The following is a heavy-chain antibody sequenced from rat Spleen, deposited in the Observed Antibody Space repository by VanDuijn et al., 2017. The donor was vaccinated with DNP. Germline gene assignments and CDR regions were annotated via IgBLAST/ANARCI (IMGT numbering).Heavy chain of an antibody. CDR2: ISTGGGNT. D-gene: IGHD1-2*01. Sequence: EVQLVESGGGLVQPGRSLKLSCAASGFTFSNYGMAWVRQAPTKGLEWVASISTGGGNTYYRDSVKGRFTISRDNAKNTQYLQMDSLRSEDTATYYCARRMGIAAISTYAMDAWGQGTSVTVSS. CDR3: ARRMGIAAISTYAMDA. J-gene: IGHJ4*01. CDR1: GFTFSNYG. V-gene: IGHV5S13*01.